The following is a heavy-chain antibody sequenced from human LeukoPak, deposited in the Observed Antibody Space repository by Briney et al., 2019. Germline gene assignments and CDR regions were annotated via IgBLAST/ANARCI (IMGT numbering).Heavy chain of an antibody. J-gene: IGHJ6*03. V-gene: IGHV4-34*01. CDR1: GGSFSNYY. Sequence: SETLSLTCAVYGGSFSNYYWSWIHQPPGKGLEWIGEINDSGRINYNPSLMSRVTVSVDTSKNQFSLRLTSVTATDTAVYYCARRWNYGRNYYTDVWGNGATVSVSS. D-gene: IGHD1-7*01. CDR3: ARRWNYGRNYYTDV. CDR2: INDSGRI.